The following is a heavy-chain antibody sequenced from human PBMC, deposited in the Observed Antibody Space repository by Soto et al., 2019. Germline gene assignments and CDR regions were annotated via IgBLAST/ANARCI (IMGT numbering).Heavy chain of an antibody. D-gene: IGHD2-8*01. CDR1: SGSISSSNW. CDR3: ARGVVGDIVLMVHAFDI. J-gene: IGHJ3*02. V-gene: IGHV4-4*02. Sequence: SETLSLTCAVSSGSISSSNWWSWVRQPPGKGLEWIGEIYHSGSTNYNPSLKSRVTISVDKSKNQFSLKLSSVTAADTAVYYCARGVVGDIVLMVHAFDIWGQGTMVTVSS. CDR2: IYHSGST.